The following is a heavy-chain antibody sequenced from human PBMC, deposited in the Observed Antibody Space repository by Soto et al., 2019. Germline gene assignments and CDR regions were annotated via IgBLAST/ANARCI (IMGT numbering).Heavy chain of an antibody. V-gene: IGHV3-30*18. J-gene: IGHJ3*02. CDR3: GKFGGDYVGGGGGVFDI. CDR1: GFTFSSYG. D-gene: IGHD3-16*01. Sequence: GGSLRLSCAASGFTFSSYGMHWVRQAPGKGLEWVAVISYDGSNKYYADSVKGRFTISRDNSKNTLYPQMNSLRAEDTAVEYCGKFGGDYVGGGGGVFDIWGQGTMVTVSS. CDR2: ISYDGSNK.